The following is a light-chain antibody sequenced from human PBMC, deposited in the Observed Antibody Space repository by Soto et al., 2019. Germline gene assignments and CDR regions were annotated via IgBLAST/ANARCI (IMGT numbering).Light chain of an antibody. Sequence: SALTQPASVSGSPGQSITISCTGTSSDVGGYNYVSWYQQHPGKAPKLIIYEVSNRPSGVSNRFSGSKSGNTASLAISGLQAEDEADYYCSSYTSSSTRVFGTGTKVTV. CDR2: EVS. J-gene: IGLJ1*01. CDR3: SSYTSSSTRV. V-gene: IGLV2-14*01. CDR1: SSDVGGYNY.